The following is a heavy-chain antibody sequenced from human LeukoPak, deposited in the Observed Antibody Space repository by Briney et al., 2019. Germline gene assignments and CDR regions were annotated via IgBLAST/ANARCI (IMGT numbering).Heavy chain of an antibody. CDR3: ARSMVPAAAPDY. Sequence: PTETLSLTCTVFGGSISSSSYYWGWIRQPPGKGLEWIGSIYYSGSTYYNPSLKSRVTISVDTSKNQFSLKLSSVTAADTAVYYCARSMVPAAAPDYWGQGTLVTVSS. CDR2: IYYSGST. D-gene: IGHD2-2*01. J-gene: IGHJ4*02. CDR1: GGSISSSSYY. V-gene: IGHV4-39*01.